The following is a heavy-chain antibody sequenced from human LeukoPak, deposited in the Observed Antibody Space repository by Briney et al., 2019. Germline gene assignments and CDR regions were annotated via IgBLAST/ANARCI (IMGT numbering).Heavy chain of an antibody. CDR2: ISSSSSNI. D-gene: IGHD1-1*01. CDR3: ARCTTGRTFGSLREIKRSREIDY. V-gene: IGHV3-21*01. J-gene: IGHJ4*02. Sequence: PGGSLRLSCAASGFTFSSYSMNWVRQAPGKGLELVSSISSSSSNIYYADSVKGRFTISRDSAKNSLYLQMNSLRVEDTAVYYCARCTTGRTFGSLREIKRSREIDYWGQGTLVTVSS. CDR1: GFTFSSYS.